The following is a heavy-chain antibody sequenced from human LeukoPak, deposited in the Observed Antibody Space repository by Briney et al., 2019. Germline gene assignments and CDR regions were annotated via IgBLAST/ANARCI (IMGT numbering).Heavy chain of an antibody. Sequence: ASVKVSCKASGYTFTSYAMNWVRQAPGQGLEWMGWISPYNGNTHYAQKLQGRVTVTTDTSTSTAYMELKSLRSDDTAVYYCAAGSLYYDSSGPTLDLSEGYYMDVWGKGTTVTISS. V-gene: IGHV1-18*01. J-gene: IGHJ6*03. CDR1: GYTFTSYA. CDR2: ISPYNGNT. CDR3: AAGSLYYDSSGPTLDLSEGYYMDV. D-gene: IGHD3-22*01.